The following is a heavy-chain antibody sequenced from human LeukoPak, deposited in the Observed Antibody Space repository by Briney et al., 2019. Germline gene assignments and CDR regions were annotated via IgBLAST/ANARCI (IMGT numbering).Heavy chain of an antibody. J-gene: IGHJ6*04. D-gene: IGHD3-10*02. CDR3: AELGITMIGGV. V-gene: IGHV4-34*01. CDR1: GGSFSGYY. CDR2: ITDSGST. Sequence: PSETLSLTCGVNGGSFSGYYWSWIRQPPGKGLEWIGEITDSGSTYYNPSLKSRVTISVDTSKTQFSLKLSSVTAADTAVYYCAELGITMIGGVWGKGTTVTISS.